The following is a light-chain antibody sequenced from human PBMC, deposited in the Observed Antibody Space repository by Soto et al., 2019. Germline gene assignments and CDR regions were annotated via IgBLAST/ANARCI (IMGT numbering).Light chain of an antibody. Sequence: RVMTQSPATLSASPGERATLSCRASQNVNIHLAWYQQKPGQPPRLLIYGVSTRAPGIPARFSGSGSGTDFTLTISSLQSEDFAVYYCQQYNNWPRTFGQGTKVEVK. CDR3: QQYNNWPRT. CDR1: QNVNIH. CDR2: GVS. J-gene: IGKJ1*01. V-gene: IGKV3-15*01.